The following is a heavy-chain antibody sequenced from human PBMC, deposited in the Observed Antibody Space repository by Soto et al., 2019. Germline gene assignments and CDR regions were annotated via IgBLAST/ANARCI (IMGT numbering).Heavy chain of an antibody. CDR3: ARHLPYCGGDCYSLDY. Sequence: SEAVSFTCAVYGGSFSGYYWSWIRHPPRKGLEWIGEINHSGRTIYNPSLESRVTISVDTSKNQSSLTLSYVTAADTAVYYCARHLPYCGGDCYSLDYWGKGTLVTVSS. D-gene: IGHD2-21*01. J-gene: IGHJ4*02. CDR2: INHSGRT. CDR1: GGSFSGYY. V-gene: IGHV4-34*01.